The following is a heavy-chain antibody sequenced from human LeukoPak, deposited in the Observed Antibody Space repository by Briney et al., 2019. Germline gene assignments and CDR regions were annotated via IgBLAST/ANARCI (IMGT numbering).Heavy chain of an antibody. CDR3: AKAHLHDYYDSSGYYFELDY. V-gene: IGHV3-23*01. CDR2: ISGSGGST. J-gene: IGHJ4*02. CDR1: VYTSSSYA. Sequence: PGASLRHSYAASVYTSSSYAMSRVRQAPGKGLEWVSPISGSGGSTYYADSVKGRFTISRDNSKNTLYLQMNSLRAEDTAVYYCAKAHLHDYYDSSGYYFELDYWGQGALVTVSS. D-gene: IGHD3-22*01.